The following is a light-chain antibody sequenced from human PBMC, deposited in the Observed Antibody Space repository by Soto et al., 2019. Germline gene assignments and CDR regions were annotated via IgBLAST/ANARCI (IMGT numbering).Light chain of an antibody. CDR1: QTVGTS. Sequence: EIVMTQSPVTLSVSPGERVTLCCRANQTVGTSLAWSQQKPGQDPRLLIYGSSSRATGIPARFSGSGSGTEFTLTIIRLQSEDFGTYYCQQYKNWRKFGQGNSLDIK. J-gene: IGKJ1*01. CDR2: GSS. CDR3: QQYKNWRK. V-gene: IGKV3D-15*01.